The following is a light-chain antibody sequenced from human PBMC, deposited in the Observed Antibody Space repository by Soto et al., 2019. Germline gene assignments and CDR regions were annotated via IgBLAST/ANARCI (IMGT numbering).Light chain of an antibody. J-gene: IGKJ1*01. V-gene: IGKV1-5*03. CDR3: QQYNSYPWT. CDR2: KAS. Sequence: DIQMTQSPSTLSASVGDRVTITCRASQSISSWLAWYQQKPGKAPKLLIYKASSLESGVPSRFSGSGSGTEFTLTISSLHPDVFATYYCQQYNSYPWTFGQGTKVEI. CDR1: QSISSW.